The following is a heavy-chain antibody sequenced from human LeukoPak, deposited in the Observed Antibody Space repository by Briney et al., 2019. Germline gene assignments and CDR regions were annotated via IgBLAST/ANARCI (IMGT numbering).Heavy chain of an antibody. J-gene: IGHJ4*02. CDR3: AKDKYDFWSGYYAYYFDY. Sequence: PGGSLRLSCAASGFTFDDYAMHWVRQAPGKGLEWVSGISWDSGSIGYADSVKGRFTISRDNAKNSLYLQMNSLRAEDTALYYCAKDKYDFWSGYYAYYFDYWGQGTLVTVSS. CDR2: ISWDSGSI. D-gene: IGHD3-3*01. V-gene: IGHV3-9*01. CDR1: GFTFDDYA.